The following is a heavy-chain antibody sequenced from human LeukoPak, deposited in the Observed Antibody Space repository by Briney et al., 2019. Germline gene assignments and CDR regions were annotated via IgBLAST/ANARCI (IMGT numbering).Heavy chain of an antibody. J-gene: IGHJ5*02. V-gene: IGHV3-23*01. D-gene: IGHD1-26*01. Sequence: GGSLRLSCAVSGFTFSSYAMSWVRQAPGKGPEWVSAISGSGGSTYYADSVKGRFTISRDNSKNTLYLQMNSLRAEDTAVYYCAKDALVGATTAWFDPWGQGTLVTVSS. CDR1: GFTFSSYA. CDR3: AKDALVGATTAWFDP. CDR2: ISGSGGST.